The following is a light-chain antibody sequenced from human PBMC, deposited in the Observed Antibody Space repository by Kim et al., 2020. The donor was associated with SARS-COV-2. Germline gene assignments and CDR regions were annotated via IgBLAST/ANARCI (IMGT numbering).Light chain of an antibody. Sequence: DVVMTQSALSLPVTLGQPASISCRSSQSLVKSGGYTYLSWFQQRPGQSPRRLIYKVSNRDSGVPDRFSGSGSGTDFTLKISRVEAGDVGVYYCMEGTFWPTFGQGTKLEI. V-gene: IGKV2-30*01. CDR3: MEGTFWPT. CDR2: KVS. CDR1: QSLVKSGGYTY. J-gene: IGKJ2*01.